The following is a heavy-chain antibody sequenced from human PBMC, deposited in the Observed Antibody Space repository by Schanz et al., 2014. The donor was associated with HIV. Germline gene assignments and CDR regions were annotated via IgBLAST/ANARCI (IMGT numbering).Heavy chain of an antibody. CDR1: GFTFSIYS. V-gene: IGHV3-21*01. D-gene: IGHD2-15*01. J-gene: IGHJ3*01. CDR2: ISSDSSYI. Sequence: VQLVESGGGSVKPGGSLRLSCAASGFTFSIYSMNWVRQAPGKGLEWVSSISSDSSYIFYADSMKGRFTISRDNARNSLYLQIRSLRAEDTAVYYCARGGLGVVAEGNAFDLWGQGTLVTVSS. CDR3: ARGGLGVVAEGNAFDL.